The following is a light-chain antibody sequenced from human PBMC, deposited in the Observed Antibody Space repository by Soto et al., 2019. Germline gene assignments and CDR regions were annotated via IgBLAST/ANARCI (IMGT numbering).Light chain of an antibody. J-gene: IGLJ1*01. CDR3: SSYAGSNMGRV. CDR2: EVS. CDR1: SSDVGGYNY. Sequence: QSVLTQPPSASGSPGQSVTISCTGTSSDVGGYNYVSWYQQHPGKAPKLMIYEVSKRPSGVPDRFSGSKSGNTASLTVSGLRAEDEADYYCSSYAGSNMGRVFGTGTKVTVL. V-gene: IGLV2-8*01.